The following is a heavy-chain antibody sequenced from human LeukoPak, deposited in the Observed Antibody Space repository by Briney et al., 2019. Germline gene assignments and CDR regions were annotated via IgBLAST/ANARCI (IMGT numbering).Heavy chain of an antibody. Sequence: SETLSLTCTVSGGSISSSSYYWGWIRQPPGKGLEWIGSIYYSGSTYYNPSLKSRVTISVDTSKNQFSLKLSSVTAADTAVYYCAKELSGGWSFDYWGQGTLVTVSS. CDR3: AKELSGGWSFDY. CDR2: IYYSGST. V-gene: IGHV4-39*07. D-gene: IGHD6-19*01. CDR1: GGSISSSSYY. J-gene: IGHJ4*02.